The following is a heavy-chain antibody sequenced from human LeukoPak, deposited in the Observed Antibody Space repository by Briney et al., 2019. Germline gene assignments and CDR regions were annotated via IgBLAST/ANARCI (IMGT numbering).Heavy chain of an antibody. V-gene: IGHV3-23*01. CDR1: GFTFSSYA. J-gene: IGHJ6*03. Sequence: GGTLRLSCAASGFTFSSYAMSWVRQAPGKGLEWVSAISGSGGSTYYADSVKGRFTISRDNSKNTLYLQMNSLRAEDTAVYYCAREGDCSSTSCYYMDVWGKGTTVTVSS. D-gene: IGHD2-2*01. CDR2: ISGSGGST. CDR3: AREGDCSSTSCYYMDV.